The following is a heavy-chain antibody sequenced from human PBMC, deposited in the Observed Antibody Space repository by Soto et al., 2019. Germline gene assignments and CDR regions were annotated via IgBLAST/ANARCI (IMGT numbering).Heavy chain of an antibody. CDR3: ARVFGYRSSNRCYIPDYYGMDV. Sequence: PSETLSLTCTVSGGSISSYYWSWIRQPAGKGLEWIGRIYTSGSTNYNPSLKSRVTMSVDTSKNQFSLKLSSVTAADTAVYYCARVFGYRSSNRCYIPDYYGMDVWGQGTTVTAP. CDR1: GGSISSYY. D-gene: IGHD2-2*02. CDR2: IYTSGST. J-gene: IGHJ6*02. V-gene: IGHV4-4*07.